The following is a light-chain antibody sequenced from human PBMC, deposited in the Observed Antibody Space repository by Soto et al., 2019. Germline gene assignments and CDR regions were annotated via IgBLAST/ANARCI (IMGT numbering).Light chain of an antibody. CDR2: RNN. CDR1: SSSIGSNY. J-gene: IGLJ2*01. CDR3: EAWDDSLSGVV. Sequence: QSVLTQPPSASGTPGQRVTISCSGSSSSIGSNYVYWYQHLPGTAPKLLIYRNNQRPSGVPDRFSGSKSGTSASLAISGLRAEDESDYYCEAWDDSLSGVVFGGGTQLPVL. V-gene: IGLV1-47*01.